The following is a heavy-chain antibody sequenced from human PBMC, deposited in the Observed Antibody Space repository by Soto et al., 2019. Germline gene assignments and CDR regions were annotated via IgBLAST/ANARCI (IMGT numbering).Heavy chain of an antibody. Sequence: SETLSLTCTVSGGSISSFYWSWIRQPPGEGLEWIGYVYHKRSTDYDPSLRSRATISLDTSKNQFSLRLSSVTAADTAVYFCARDRAGYCSGGKCYSHSFDVWGQGTMVTVSS. D-gene: IGHD2-15*01. CDR1: GGSISSFY. CDR2: VYHKRST. J-gene: IGHJ3*01. CDR3: ARDRAGYCSGGKCYSHSFDV. V-gene: IGHV4-59*01.